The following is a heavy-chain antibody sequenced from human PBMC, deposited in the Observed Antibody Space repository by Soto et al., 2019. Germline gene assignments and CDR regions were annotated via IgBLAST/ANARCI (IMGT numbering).Heavy chain of an antibody. CDR2: IYRDEDK. D-gene: IGHD2-8*02. Sequence: QITLKESGPTLGKPTQTLTLTCTFSVFSLSTSGVGVGWIRQPPVKAVEWLALIYRDEDKRYTPSLKSRLTITKDTSRPHVVLTMNNRDHVDTATYYCEHQGHGGVYVNDFGLWGQGTLVTVSS. CDR1: VFSLSTSGVG. J-gene: IGHJ3*01. V-gene: IGHV2-5*02. CDR3: EHQGHGGVYVNDFGL.